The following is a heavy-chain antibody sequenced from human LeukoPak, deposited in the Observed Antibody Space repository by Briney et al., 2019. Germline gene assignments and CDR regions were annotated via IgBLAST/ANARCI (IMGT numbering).Heavy chain of an antibody. D-gene: IGHD2-2*01. V-gene: IGHV3-30*18. CDR1: GFTFSSYG. J-gene: IGHJ3*02. Sequence: GRSLRLSCAASGFTFSSYGMHWVRQAPGKGLEWVAVISYDGSNKYYAGSVKGRFTISRDNSKNTLYLQMNSLRAEDTAVYYCAKPYCSSTSCYDAFDIWGQGTMVTVSS. CDR3: AKPYCSSTSCYDAFDI. CDR2: ISYDGSNK.